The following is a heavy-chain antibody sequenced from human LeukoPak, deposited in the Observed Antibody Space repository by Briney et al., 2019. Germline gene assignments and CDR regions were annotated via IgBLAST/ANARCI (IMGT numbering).Heavy chain of an antibody. CDR2: IYYSGST. CDR3: ARGPGGGTTSLDDAFDI. CDR1: GGSISSGDYY. Sequence: PSQTLSLTCTVSGGSISSGDYYWSWIRQPPGKRLERIGYIYYSGSTYYNPSLKSRVTISVDTSKNQFSLKLSSVTAADTAVYYCARGPGGGTTSLDDAFDIWGQGTMVTVSS. J-gene: IGHJ3*02. V-gene: IGHV4-30-4*01. D-gene: IGHD1-7*01.